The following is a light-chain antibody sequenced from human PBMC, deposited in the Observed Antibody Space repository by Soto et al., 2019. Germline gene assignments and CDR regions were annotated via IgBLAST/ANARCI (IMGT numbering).Light chain of an antibody. Sequence: DIQMTQSPPALSASVGDRVTITCRASQSISRYLNWYQQKPGKDPEPLIFAASSLQSGVPSRFSGSGSGTEFTLTNSNLRPEYFATYFCQHTCSTLFTFGPGTKVEIK. CDR3: QHTCSTLFT. CDR2: AAS. CDR1: QSISRY. V-gene: IGKV1-39*01. J-gene: IGKJ3*01.